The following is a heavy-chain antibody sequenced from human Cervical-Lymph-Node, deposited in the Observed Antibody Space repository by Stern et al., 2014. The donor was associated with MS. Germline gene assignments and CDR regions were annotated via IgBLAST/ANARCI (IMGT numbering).Heavy chain of an antibody. CDR3: ARPLGYCSGGSCHPLPGYYYYYAMDV. CDR2: INPNNGDT. V-gene: IGHV1-2*06. CDR1: GYTFSGYY. J-gene: IGHJ6*02. Sequence: VQLVESGAEVKKTGASVKVSCKASGYTFSGYYIHWVRQAPGQGLEWMGRINPNNGDTNYPQKFQYRVTMTRDTSISTAYMELSGLRSDDTALYYCARPLGYCSGGSCHPLPGYYYYYAMDVWGQGTAVTVSS. D-gene: IGHD2-15*01.